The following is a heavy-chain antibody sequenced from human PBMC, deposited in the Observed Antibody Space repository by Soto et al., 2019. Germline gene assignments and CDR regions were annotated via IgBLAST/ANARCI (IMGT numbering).Heavy chain of an antibody. CDR3: AKPRVGSYKNYSYYYGMDV. CDR2: ISGSGGST. CDR1: GFTFSSYA. D-gene: IGHD1-26*01. J-gene: IGHJ6*02. Sequence: PGGSLRLSCAASGFTFSSYAMSWVRQAPGKGLEWVSAISGSGGSTYYADSVKGRFTISRVNSKNTLYLQMNSLRAEDTAVYYCAKPRVGSYKNYSYYYGMDVWGQGTTGTVSS. V-gene: IGHV3-23*01.